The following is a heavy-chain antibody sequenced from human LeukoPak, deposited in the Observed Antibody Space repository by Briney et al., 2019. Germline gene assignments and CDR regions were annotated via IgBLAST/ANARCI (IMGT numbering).Heavy chain of an antibody. Sequence: SVKVSCKASGGNFSSYAISWVRQAPEQGLEWMGGIIPIFGTANYAQKFQGRVTITTDESTSTAYMELSSLRSEDTAVYYCARGWNYELLMDYWGQGTLVTVSS. V-gene: IGHV1-69*05. D-gene: IGHD1-7*01. CDR3: ARGWNYELLMDY. J-gene: IGHJ4*02. CDR2: IIPIFGTA. CDR1: GGNFSSYA.